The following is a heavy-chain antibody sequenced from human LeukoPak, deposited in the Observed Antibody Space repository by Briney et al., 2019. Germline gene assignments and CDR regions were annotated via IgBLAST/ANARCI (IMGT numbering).Heavy chain of an antibody. CDR1: GLIFSNYG. Sequence: PGRSLRLSCAASGLIFSNYGMHWVRQAPGKGLDGVALISNDESNICYADSVKGRFIISRDNSKNTLYLQMNSLRAEETAVYYCAKELRGGSIWRYYFDYWGQGTLVTVSS. CDR2: ISNDESNI. J-gene: IGHJ4*02. V-gene: IGHV3-30*18. D-gene: IGHD6-13*01. CDR3: AKELRGGSIWRYYFDY.